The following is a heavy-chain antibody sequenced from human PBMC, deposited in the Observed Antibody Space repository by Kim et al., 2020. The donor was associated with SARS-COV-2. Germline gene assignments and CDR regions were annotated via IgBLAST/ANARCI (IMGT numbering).Heavy chain of an antibody. D-gene: IGHD3-10*01. V-gene: IGHV5-51*01. CDR2: IYPGDSDA. Sequence: GESLKISCKASGYSFTTYWIAWVRQMPGKGLEWMGIIYPGDSDATYSPSFQGQVTISVDKSITTAYLQWRSLKASDSAIYYCARGSGRTGGYFDYWGRGILVTVSS. J-gene: IGHJ4*02. CDR1: GYSFTTYW. CDR3: ARGSGRTGGYFDY.